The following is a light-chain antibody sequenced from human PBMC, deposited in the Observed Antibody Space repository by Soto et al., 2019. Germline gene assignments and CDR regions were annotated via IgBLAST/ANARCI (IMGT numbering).Light chain of an antibody. Sequence: HSVLTQPASLSGSTGQSITISCTGTSSDVGGYNYVSWYQQHPGKAPKLMIYDVSNRPSGVSNRFSCSKSGNTASLPISGLQAEDEADYYCSSYTSSSNPPYVFGTGTKLTVL. V-gene: IGLV2-14*01. J-gene: IGLJ1*01. CDR3: SSYTSSSNPPYV. CDR1: SSDVGGYNY. CDR2: DVS.